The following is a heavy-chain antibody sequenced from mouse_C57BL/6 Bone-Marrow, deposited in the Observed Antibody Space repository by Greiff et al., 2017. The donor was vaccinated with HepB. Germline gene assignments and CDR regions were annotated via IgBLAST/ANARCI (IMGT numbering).Heavy chain of an antibody. CDR1: GFNIKDYY. Sequence: EVQLQQSGAELVRPGASVKLSCTASGFNIKDYYMHWVKQRPEQGLEWIGRLDPEDGDTEYAPKFQGKATMTAETSSNTAYLQLSRLTSEDTAVYYCTLLLRFDYWGQGTTLTVSS. CDR2: LDPEDGDT. D-gene: IGHD1-1*01. V-gene: IGHV14-1*01. J-gene: IGHJ2*01. CDR3: TLLLRFDY.